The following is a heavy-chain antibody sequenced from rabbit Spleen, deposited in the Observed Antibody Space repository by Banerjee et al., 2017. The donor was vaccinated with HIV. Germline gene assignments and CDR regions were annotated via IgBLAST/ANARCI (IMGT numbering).Heavy chain of an antibody. V-gene: IGHV1S40*01. CDR1: GVSFSGSSY. J-gene: IGHJ6*01. D-gene: IGHD1-1*01. CDR3: ARDTSSSFSSYGMDL. CDR2: IYAGSSGST. Sequence: QSLEESGGGLVQPEGSLTLTCTASGVSFSGSSYMCWVRQAPGKGLEWIACIYAGSSGSTYYASWAKGRFTISKTSSTTVTLQMTSLTAADTATYFCARDTSSSFSSYGMDLWGPGTLVTVS.